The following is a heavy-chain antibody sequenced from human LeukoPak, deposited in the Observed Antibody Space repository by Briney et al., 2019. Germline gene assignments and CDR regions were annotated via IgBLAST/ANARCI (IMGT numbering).Heavy chain of an antibody. Sequence: ASVKVSCKASKDTFTIYDVNWVRQATGLGLEWMGWMNPNSGNTGYAQKFQGRVTMTMNSSISTAYMELTSPTSEDTAVYYCAGSTMGARRRYDYWGQGTLVTVSS. CDR3: AGSTMGARRRYDY. CDR2: MNPNSGNT. V-gene: IGHV1-8*01. D-gene: IGHD1-26*01. J-gene: IGHJ4*02. CDR1: KDTFTIYD.